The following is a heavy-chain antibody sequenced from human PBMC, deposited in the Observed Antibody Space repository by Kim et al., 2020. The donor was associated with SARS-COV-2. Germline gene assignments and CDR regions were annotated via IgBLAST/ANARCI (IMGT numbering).Heavy chain of an antibody. V-gene: IGHV3-33*06. Sequence: GGSLRLSCAASGFTFSSYGMHWVRQAPGKGLEWVAVIWYDGSNKYYADSVKGRFTISRDNSKNTLYLQMNSLRAEDTAVYYCAKDRGQDYYGSVGYYFDYWGQGTLVTVSS. CDR1: GFTFSSYG. CDR2: IWYDGSNK. J-gene: IGHJ4*02. CDR3: AKDRGQDYYGSVGYYFDY. D-gene: IGHD3-10*01.